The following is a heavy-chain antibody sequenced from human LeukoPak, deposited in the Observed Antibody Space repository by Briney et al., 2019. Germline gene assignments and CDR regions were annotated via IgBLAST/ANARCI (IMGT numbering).Heavy chain of an antibody. CDR2: INHSGST. CDR1: GGSFNDYY. CDR3: TSRNYYDSSGYYYFDY. V-gene: IGHV4-34*01. D-gene: IGHD3-22*01. Sequence: PSETLSLTCAVYGGSFNDYYWSWIRQPQGKGLEWIGEINHSGSTNYNPSLKSRVTISVDTSKNQFSLKLSSVTAADTAVYYCTSRNYYDSSGYYYFDYWGRGTLVTVSS. J-gene: IGHJ4*02.